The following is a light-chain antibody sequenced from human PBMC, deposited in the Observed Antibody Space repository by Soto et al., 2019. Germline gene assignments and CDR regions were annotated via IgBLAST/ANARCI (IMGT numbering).Light chain of an antibody. J-gene: IGLJ1*01. CDR1: RSDIGSYNY. Sequence: HSALTQPASVSGSPGQSITISCSGTRSDIGSYNYVAWYQQFPGKTPKILIYGVSNRPSGVSSRFSGSKSGNTASLTISGLQAEDEADYYCISYTGSSTSYVFGSGTKVTVL. V-gene: IGLV2-14*01. CDR2: GVS. CDR3: ISYTGSSTSYV.